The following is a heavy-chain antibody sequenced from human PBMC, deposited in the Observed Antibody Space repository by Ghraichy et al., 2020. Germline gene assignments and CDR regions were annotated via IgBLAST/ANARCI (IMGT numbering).Heavy chain of an antibody. D-gene: IGHD3-22*01. CDR3: ARVGYYYDSSGYYYYGMDV. CDR2: IIPIFGTA. V-gene: IGHV1-69*13. Sequence: SVKVSCKASGGTFSSYAISWVRQAPGQGLEWMGGIIPIFGTANYAQKFQGRVTITADESTSTAYMELSSLRSEDTAVYYCARVGYYYDSSGYYYYGMDVWGQGTTGTVS. CDR1: GGTFSSYA. J-gene: IGHJ6*02.